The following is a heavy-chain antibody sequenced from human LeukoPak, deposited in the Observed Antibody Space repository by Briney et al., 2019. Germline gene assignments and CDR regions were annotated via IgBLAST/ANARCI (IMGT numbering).Heavy chain of an antibody. CDR1: GFSFSAYW. Sequence: GGSLGLSCAASGFSFSAYWMTWFRQAPGTGLEWVANINPAGSETYYVDPVKGRFSISGDNAKNLVYLQMNSLRAEDTAVYHCARFGYVAAVDVWGQGTPVTVSS. V-gene: IGHV3-7*01. CDR3: ARFGYVAAVDV. J-gene: IGHJ4*02. CDR2: INPAGSET. D-gene: IGHD2-15*01.